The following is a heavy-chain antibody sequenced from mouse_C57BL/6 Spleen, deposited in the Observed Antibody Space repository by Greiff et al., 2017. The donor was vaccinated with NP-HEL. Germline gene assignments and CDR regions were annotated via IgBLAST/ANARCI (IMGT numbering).Heavy chain of an antibody. J-gene: IGHJ2*01. CDR2: IYPGDGDT. CDR1: GYAFSSSW. CDR3: AKESEITTVVATGDFDY. V-gene: IGHV1-82*01. Sequence: VQLQQSGPELVKPGASVKISCKASGYAFSSSWMNWVKQRPGKGLEWIGRIYPGDGDTNYNGKFKGKATLTADKSSSTAYMQLSSLTSEDSAVYFCAKESEITTVVATGDFDYWGQGTTLTVSS. D-gene: IGHD1-1*01.